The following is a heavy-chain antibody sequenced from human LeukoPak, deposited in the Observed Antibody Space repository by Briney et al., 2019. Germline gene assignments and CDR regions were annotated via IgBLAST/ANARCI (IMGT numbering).Heavy chain of an antibody. CDR3: ARLPRITMVRGVYYYYYYMDV. Sequence: KPSETLSLTCTVSGGSISSSSYYWGWIRQPPGKGLEWIGSIYYSGSTYYNPSLKSRVTISADTSKNQFSLKLSSVTAADTAVYYCARLPRITMVRGVYYYYYYMDVWGKGTTVTVSS. J-gene: IGHJ6*03. CDR2: IYYSGST. CDR1: GGSISSSSYY. D-gene: IGHD3-10*01. V-gene: IGHV4-39*01.